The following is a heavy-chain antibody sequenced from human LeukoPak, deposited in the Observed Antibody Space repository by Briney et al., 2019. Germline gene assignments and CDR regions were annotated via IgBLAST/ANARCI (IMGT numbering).Heavy chain of an antibody. J-gene: IGHJ4*02. CDR2: IYPRDGST. CDR3: ARDQEAFDY. CDR1: GYSFTSNY. V-gene: IGHV1-46*01. Sequence: ASVKVSCKASGYSFTSNYIHWVRQAPGQGLEWMGMIYPRDGSTSYAQKFQGRVTVTRDTSTSTVHMELSGLRSEDTAVHYCARDQEAFDYWGQGTLVTVSS.